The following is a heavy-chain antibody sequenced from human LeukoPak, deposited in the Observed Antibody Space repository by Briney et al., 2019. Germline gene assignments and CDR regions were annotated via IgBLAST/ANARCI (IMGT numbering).Heavy chain of an antibody. Sequence: GGSLRLSCAASGFTFSSYAVSWVRQAPGKGLEWVSAISGSGGSTYYADSVKGRFTISRDNSKNTLYLQMNSLRAEDTAVYYFAKASTRVLRFLEWPREHYFDYWGQGTLVTVSS. CDR1: GFTFSSYA. J-gene: IGHJ4*02. CDR3: AKASTRVLRFLEWPREHYFDY. CDR2: ISGSGGST. V-gene: IGHV3-23*01. D-gene: IGHD3-3*01.